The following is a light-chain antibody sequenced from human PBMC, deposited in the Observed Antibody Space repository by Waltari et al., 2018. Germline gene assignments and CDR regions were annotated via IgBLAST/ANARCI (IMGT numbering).Light chain of an antibody. CDR1: QTIITW. J-gene: IGKJ2*01. Sequence: DIKMTQSPSTLSASVGDTVTITCRASQTIITWLAWYQQKPGEAPKVLIYKATLLKSGVPSRFSGSGSGTEFTLTITNLQPEDFATYHCQQYHSFSRNFGQGTKMEMK. CDR2: KAT. CDR3: QQYHSFSRN. V-gene: IGKV1-5*03.